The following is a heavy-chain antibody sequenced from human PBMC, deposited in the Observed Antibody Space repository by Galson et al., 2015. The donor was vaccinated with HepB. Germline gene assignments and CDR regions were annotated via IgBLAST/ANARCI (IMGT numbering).Heavy chain of an antibody. CDR3: AMCDGSRSYYLPILFAS. CDR1: GLTVSSNY. J-gene: IGHJ4*02. V-gene: IGHV3-66*01. CDR2: IYSGGST. Sequence: SLRLSCAASGLTVSSNYMNWVRQAPGKGLEWVSVIYSGGSTYYADSVKGRFTISRDNSKNTLYLQMNSMRAEDTAVYYCAMCDGSRSYYLPILFASGAQGTLVTVSS. D-gene: IGHD3-10*01.